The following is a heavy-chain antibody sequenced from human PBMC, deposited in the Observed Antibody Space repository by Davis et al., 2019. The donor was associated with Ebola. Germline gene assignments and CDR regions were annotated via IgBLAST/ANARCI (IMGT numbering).Heavy chain of an antibody. V-gene: IGHV5-51*01. CDR1: GFSFTSYW. CDR2: IYPGESDT. D-gene: IGHD2-2*01. Sequence: ESLKISCTGSGFSFTSYWISWVRQMPGKGLEWMGIIYPGESDTRYSPSFQGQATIPAAKSISTAYLHWSRLKASDTAKYYCARMLVPAASDYYYYGMDVWGQGTTVTVSS. J-gene: IGHJ6*02. CDR3: ARMLVPAASDYYYYGMDV.